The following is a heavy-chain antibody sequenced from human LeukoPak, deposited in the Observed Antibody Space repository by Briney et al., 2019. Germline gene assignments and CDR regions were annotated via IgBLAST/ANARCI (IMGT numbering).Heavy chain of an antibody. J-gene: IGHJ4*02. D-gene: IGHD6-6*01. V-gene: IGHV4-59*01. CDR1: GGSISPYY. Sequence: WETLSLTCTVSGGSISPYYWSWIRQPPGERLEYIGYIYHSGRTNYNPPLKSRVTMSVDKSKNQCSLRLSSVTAADTAIYFCARSSQDSSTSFEYWGQGTLVTVSS. CDR2: IYHSGRT. CDR3: ARSSQDSSTSFEY.